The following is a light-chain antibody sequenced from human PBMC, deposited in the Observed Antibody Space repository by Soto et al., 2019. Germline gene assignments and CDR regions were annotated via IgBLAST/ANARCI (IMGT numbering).Light chain of an antibody. V-gene: IGKV1-39*01. CDR2: AAS. Sequence: IQMTQSPSSLSASVGDRVTITCRANQSISSHLNWYQQRPGKAPNLLIFAASTLQSGVPSRFSGSGSGKDFSLAIGSLQPDDSATYFCQQSFNTPWTFGQGTKVEIQ. CDR1: QSISSH. J-gene: IGKJ1*01. CDR3: QQSFNTPWT.